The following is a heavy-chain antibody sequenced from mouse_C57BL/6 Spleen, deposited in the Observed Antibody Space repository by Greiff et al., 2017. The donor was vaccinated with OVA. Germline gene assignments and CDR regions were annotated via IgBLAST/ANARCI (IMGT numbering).Heavy chain of an antibody. CDR2: IYPGDGDT. J-gene: IGHJ1*03. CDR3: ARAYGSSYGYFDV. CDR1: GYAFSSYW. Sequence: VQLQESGAELVKPGASVKISCKASGYAFSSYWMNWVKQRPGKGLEWIGQIYPGDGDTNYNGKFKGKATLTADKSSSTAYMQLSSLTSEDSAVYFCARAYGSSYGYFDVWGTGTTVTVSS. V-gene: IGHV1-80*01. D-gene: IGHD1-1*01.